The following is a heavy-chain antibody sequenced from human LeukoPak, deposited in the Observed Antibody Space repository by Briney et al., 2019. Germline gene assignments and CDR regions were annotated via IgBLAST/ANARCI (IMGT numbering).Heavy chain of an antibody. V-gene: IGHV3-7*01. J-gene: IGHJ4*02. CDR3: VISKGPGLAAY. CDR1: GFTFSSYW. D-gene: IGHD6-13*01. CDR2: IKEDGSEK. Sequence: GGSLRLFCAASGFTFSSYWMSWVRQTPGKGLEWVANIKEDGSEKNYVDSVKGRFTISRDNAKNSLFLQMNSLRVEDTAVYYCVISKGPGLAAYWGQGTLVTVSS.